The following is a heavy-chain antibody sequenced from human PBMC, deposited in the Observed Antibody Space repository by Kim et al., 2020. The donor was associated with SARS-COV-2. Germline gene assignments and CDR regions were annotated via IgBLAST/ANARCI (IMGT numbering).Heavy chain of an antibody. CDR1: GFTFSDHY. D-gene: IGHD3-22*01. CDR2: SRNKANSYTT. CDR3: GVMARYDLSGNHYYFDL. J-gene: IGHJ2*01. Sequence: GGSLRLSCAASGFTFSDHYMDWVRQTPGKGLEWVGRSRNKANSYTTEYAASVKGRFTVSRDDSEHSLYLLMNSLRTEDSAVYYCGVMARYDLSGNHYYFDLWGRGTLVTVST. V-gene: IGHV3-72*01.